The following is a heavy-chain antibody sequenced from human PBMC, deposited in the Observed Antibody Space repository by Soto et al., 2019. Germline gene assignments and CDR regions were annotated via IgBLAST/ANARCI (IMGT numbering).Heavy chain of an antibody. CDR2: IYYSGST. D-gene: IGHD3-16*01. Sequence: PSETLSLTCTVSGGSISSNYWSWIRQPPGKGLEWIGYIYYSGSTNYNPSLKSRVTMSADTSKNQFSLKLSSVTAADTAVYYCARDYYDTTHYFDHWGQGTLVTVS. V-gene: IGHV4-59*01. J-gene: IGHJ4*02. CDR3: ARDYYDTTHYFDH. CDR1: GGSISSNY.